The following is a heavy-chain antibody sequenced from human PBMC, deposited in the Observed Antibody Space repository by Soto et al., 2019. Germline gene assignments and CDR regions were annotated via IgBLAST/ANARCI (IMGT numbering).Heavy chain of an antibody. Sequence: GSLRLSCAASGFTFSSYGMHWVRQAPGKGLEWVAVIWYDGSNKYYADSVKGRFTISRDNSKNTLYLQMNSLRAEDTAVYYCARELKPWIQLWEFDYWGQGTLVTVSS. CDR2: IWYDGSNK. V-gene: IGHV3-33*01. CDR3: ARELKPWIQLWEFDY. J-gene: IGHJ4*02. CDR1: GFTFSSYG. D-gene: IGHD5-18*01.